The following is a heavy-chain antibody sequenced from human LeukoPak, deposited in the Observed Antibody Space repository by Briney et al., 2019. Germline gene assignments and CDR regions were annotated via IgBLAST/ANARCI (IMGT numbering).Heavy chain of an antibody. CDR2: INHSGST. CDR1: GGSFSGYY. J-gene: IGHJ6*02. CDR3: ASSAARLRGHGMDV. V-gene: IGHV4-34*01. D-gene: IGHD4-17*01. Sequence: SETLSLTCAVYGGSFSGYYWSWIRQPSGKGLEWIGEINHSGSTNYNPSLKSRVTISVDTSKNQFSLKLSSVTAADTAVYYCASSAARLRGHGMDVWGQGTTVTVSS.